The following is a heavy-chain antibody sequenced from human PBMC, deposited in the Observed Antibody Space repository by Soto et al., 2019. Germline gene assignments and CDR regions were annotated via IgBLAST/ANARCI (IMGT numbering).Heavy chain of an antibody. D-gene: IGHD6-13*01. V-gene: IGHV3-30-3*01. CDR1: GFTFSSYA. Sequence: QVQLVESGGGVVQPGRSLRLSCAASGFTFSSYAMHWVRQAPGKGLEWVAVISYDGSNKYYADSVKGRFTISRDNSKNTLDLQMDSLRAEDTAVYYCARDRPPVGAGSSWYFDYWGQGTLVTVSS. CDR2: ISYDGSNK. CDR3: ARDRPPVGAGSSWYFDY. J-gene: IGHJ4*02.